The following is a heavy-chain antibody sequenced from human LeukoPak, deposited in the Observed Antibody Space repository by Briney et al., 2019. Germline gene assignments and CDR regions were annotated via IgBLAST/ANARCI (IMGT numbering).Heavy chain of an antibody. CDR2: IYYSGST. V-gene: IGHV4-39*07. D-gene: IGHD3-22*01. Sequence: SETLSLTCTVSGGSISSSSYYWGWIRQPPGKGLEWIGSIYYSGSTYYNPSLKRRVTISVDTSENQFSLKLSSVTAADTAVYYCARTYDSIDGPAEYFQHWGQGTLVTVSS. J-gene: IGHJ1*01. CDR1: GGSISSSSYY. CDR3: ARTYDSIDGPAEYFQH.